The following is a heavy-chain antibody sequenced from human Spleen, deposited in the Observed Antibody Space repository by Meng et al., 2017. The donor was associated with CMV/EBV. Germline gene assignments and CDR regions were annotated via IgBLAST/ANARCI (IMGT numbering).Heavy chain of an antibody. Sequence: SETLSLTCTVSGASVSSDTHYWSWIRQPPGKGLEWIGYIYHSGITTYNPSLKSRVTISVDTSKNQFSLKLSSVTAADTAVYYCARTTTVTTDPWGQGTLVTVSS. CDR1: GASVSSDTHY. CDR3: ARTTTVTTDP. D-gene: IGHD4-17*01. V-gene: IGHV4-61*01. CDR2: IYHSGIT. J-gene: IGHJ5*02.